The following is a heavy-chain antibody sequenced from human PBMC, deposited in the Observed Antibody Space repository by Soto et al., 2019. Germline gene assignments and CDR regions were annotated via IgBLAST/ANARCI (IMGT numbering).Heavy chain of an antibody. D-gene: IGHD4-17*01. CDR1: GGSISSYY. J-gene: IGHJ4*02. Sequence: SETLSLTCTVSGGSISSYYWSWIRQPAGKGLEWTGRIYTSGSTNYNPSLKSRVTMSVDTSKNQFSLKLSSVTAADTAVYYCARQHDYGDYDGLGFDYWGQGTLVTVSS. V-gene: IGHV4-4*07. CDR3: ARQHDYGDYDGLGFDY. CDR2: IYTSGST.